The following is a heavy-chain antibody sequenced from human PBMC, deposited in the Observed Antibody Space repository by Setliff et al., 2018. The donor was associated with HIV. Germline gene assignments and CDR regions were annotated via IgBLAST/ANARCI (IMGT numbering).Heavy chain of an antibody. Sequence: GGSLRLSCAASGFAFDNYCMTWVRQAPGKGLEWISYITSTGSTIFYADSVKGRFTISRDNSKNTLNLQMNSLRVEDTAVYYCARDGEQNFGYFDYWGQGTLVTVS. J-gene: IGHJ4*02. V-gene: IGHV3-48*01. CDR3: ARDGEQNFGYFDY. CDR1: GFAFDNYC. CDR2: ITSTGSTI. D-gene: IGHD2-21*01.